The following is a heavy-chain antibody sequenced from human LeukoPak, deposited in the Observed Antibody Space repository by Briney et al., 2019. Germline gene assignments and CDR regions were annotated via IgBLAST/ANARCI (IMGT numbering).Heavy chain of an antibody. CDR1: GFSFGSYG. D-gene: IGHD3-16*01. CDR2: ISHEGSAQ. V-gene: IGHV3-30*03. CDR3: ARDWAWGGFDH. J-gene: IGHJ4*02. Sequence: GGSLRLSCAASGFSFGSYGIHWVRQAPGKGLEWVAVISHEGSAQYHADSVKGRFTVSRDNARNTLYLQMDSLRVDDTAVYYCARDWAWGGFDHWGQGTLVTVSS.